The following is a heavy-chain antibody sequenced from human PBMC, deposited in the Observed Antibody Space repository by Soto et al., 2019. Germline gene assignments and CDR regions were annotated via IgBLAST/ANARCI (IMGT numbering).Heavy chain of an antibody. J-gene: IGHJ3*02. V-gene: IGHV3-23*01. CDR1: GFTFSSYA. Sequence: PGGSLRLSCAASGFTFSSYAMSWVRQAPGKGLEWVSAISGSGGSTYYAGSVKGRFTISRDNSKNTLYLQMNSLRAEDTAVYCCAKPPYSSSWPLYHDAFDIWGQGTMVTVSS. D-gene: IGHD6-13*01. CDR2: ISGSGGST. CDR3: AKPPYSSSWPLYHDAFDI.